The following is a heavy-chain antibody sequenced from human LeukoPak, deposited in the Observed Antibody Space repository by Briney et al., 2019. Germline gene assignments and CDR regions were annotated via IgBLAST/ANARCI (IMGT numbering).Heavy chain of an antibody. CDR1: GFTFSSYS. D-gene: IGHD4-23*01. J-gene: IGHJ4*02. Sequence: HPGGSLRLSCAASGFTFSSYSMNWVRQAPGKGLEWVSYISSSSSTIYYADSVKGRFTISRDNSKNTLYLQMNSLRAEDTAVYYCAKDTDRNSYYFDYWGQGTLVTVSS. CDR2: ISSSSSTI. V-gene: IGHV3-48*01. CDR3: AKDTDRNSYYFDY.